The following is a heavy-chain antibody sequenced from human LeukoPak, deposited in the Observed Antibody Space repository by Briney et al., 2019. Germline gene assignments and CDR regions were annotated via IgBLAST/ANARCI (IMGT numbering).Heavy chain of an antibody. D-gene: IGHD5-24*01. CDR3: ARHRSGWLQSSFDY. J-gene: IGHJ4*02. Sequence: SETLSLTCTGSGGSISSSSYYRGWIRQPPGKGLEWIGSIYYSGSTYYNPSLKSRVTISVDTSKNQFSLKLSSVTAADTAVYYCARHRSGWLQSSFDYWGQGTLVTVSS. V-gene: IGHV4-39*01. CDR2: IYYSGST. CDR1: GGSISSSSYY.